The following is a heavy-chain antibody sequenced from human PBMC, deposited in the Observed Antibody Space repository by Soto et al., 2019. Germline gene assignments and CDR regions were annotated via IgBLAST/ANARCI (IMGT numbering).Heavy chain of an antibody. CDR1: GFTFSTYI. CDR2: IFPNGRDK. J-gene: IGHJ6*02. V-gene: IGHV3-30*04. CDR3: AKDLWFIRYFDWLLLDYYYGMDV. D-gene: IGHD3-9*01. Sequence: PGGSLRLSCAASGFTFSTYIMHWVRQAPGKGLEWVAIIFPNGRDKDYADSVKGRFTISRDNSNNRLYLQMDSPRPEDTAVYYCAKDLWFIRYFDWLLLDYYYGMDVWGQGTTVTVSS.